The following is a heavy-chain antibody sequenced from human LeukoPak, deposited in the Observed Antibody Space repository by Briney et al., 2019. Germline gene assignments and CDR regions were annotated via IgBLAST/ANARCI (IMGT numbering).Heavy chain of an antibody. CDR1: GGTFSSYA. J-gene: IGHJ4*02. V-gene: IGHV1-69*04. CDR3: ARDLYYYDSSGYFTDVGY. CDR2: IIPILGIA. D-gene: IGHD3-22*01. Sequence: ASVKVSCKASGGTFSSYAISWVRQAPGQGLEWMGRIIPILGIANYAQKFQGRVTITADKSTSTAYMELSSLRSEDTAVYYCARDLYYYDSSGYFTDVGYWGQGTLVTVSS.